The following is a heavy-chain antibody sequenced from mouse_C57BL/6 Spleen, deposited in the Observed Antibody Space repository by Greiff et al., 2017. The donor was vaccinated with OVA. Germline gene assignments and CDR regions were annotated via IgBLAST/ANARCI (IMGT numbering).Heavy chain of an antibody. CDR2: IDPETGGT. CDR3: TRGVRIYYAMDY. Sequence: QVQLQQSGAELVRPGASVTLSCKASGYSFTDYEMHWVKQTPVHGLEWIGAIDPETGGTASNQKFKGKAILTADKSSSTAYMELRSLTSDDSAVYYCTRGVRIYYAMDYWGQGTSVTVSS. CDR1: GYSFTDYE. J-gene: IGHJ4*01. V-gene: IGHV1-15*01. D-gene: IGHD2-13*01.